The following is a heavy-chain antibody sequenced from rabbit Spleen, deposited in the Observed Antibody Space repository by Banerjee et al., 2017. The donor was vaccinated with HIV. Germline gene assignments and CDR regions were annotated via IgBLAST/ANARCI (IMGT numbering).Heavy chain of an antibody. V-gene: IGHV1S45*01. CDR3: ARNYVNAFDP. CDR2: IDSGSSGFT. J-gene: IGHJ2*01. CDR1: GVSFSGSSY. D-gene: IGHD1-1*01. Sequence: QEQLVESGGGLVKPGTSLTLTCIASGVSFSGSSYMCWVRQAPGKGLEWIACIDSGSSGFTYFANWAKGRFTISKTASTTVTLQMTSLTAADTATYFCARNYVNAFDPWGPGTLVTVS.